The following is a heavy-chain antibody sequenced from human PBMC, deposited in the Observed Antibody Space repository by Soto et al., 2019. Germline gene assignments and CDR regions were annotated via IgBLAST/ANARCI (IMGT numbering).Heavy chain of an antibody. CDR2: IIPIFGTA. Sequence: GASVKVSCKASGGTFSSYAISWVRQAPGQGLEWMGGIIPIFGTANYAQKFQGRVTITADESTSTAYMELSSLRSEDTAVYYCARDGSGSYSARMYYYGMDVWGQGTTVTVSS. V-gene: IGHV1-69*13. CDR1: GGTFSSYA. D-gene: IGHD1-26*01. CDR3: ARDGSGSYSARMYYYGMDV. J-gene: IGHJ6*02.